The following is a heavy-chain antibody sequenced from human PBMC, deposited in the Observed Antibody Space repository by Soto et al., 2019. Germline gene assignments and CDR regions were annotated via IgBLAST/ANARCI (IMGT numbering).Heavy chain of an antibody. CDR2: ISYDGSNK. V-gene: IGHV3-30-3*01. CDR3: ARDRGYSYGYLHY. D-gene: IGHD5-18*01. CDR1: GFTFSSYA. Sequence: LRLSCAASGFTFSSYAMHWVRQAPGKGLEWVAVISYDGSNKYYADSVKGRFTISRDNSKNTLYLQMNSLRAEDTAVYYCARDRGYSYGYLHYWGQGTLVTVSS. J-gene: IGHJ4*02.